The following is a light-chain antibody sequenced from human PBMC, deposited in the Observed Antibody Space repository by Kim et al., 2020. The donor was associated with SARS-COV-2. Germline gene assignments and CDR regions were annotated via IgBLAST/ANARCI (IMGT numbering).Light chain of an antibody. CDR2: AAP. J-gene: IGKJ1*01. CDR3: QQSDSVPPT. CDR1: QSISSY. Sequence: DIQMTQSPSSLSASVGDRVAITCRARQSISSYLNWYQQKPGKAPKLLIYAAPSLQSGVPSRFSGSGSGTDFTLTISSLQPDDFATYYCQQSDSVPPTFGQGTKVDIK. V-gene: IGKV1-39*01.